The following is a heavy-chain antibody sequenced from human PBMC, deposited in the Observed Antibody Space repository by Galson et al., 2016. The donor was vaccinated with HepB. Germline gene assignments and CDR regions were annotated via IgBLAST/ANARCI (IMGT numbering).Heavy chain of an antibody. D-gene: IGHD1-14*01. J-gene: IGHJ4*02. CDR2: IKLDGSEK. CDR3: ARRNLLDY. Sequence: SLRLSCAASGFIFSSSVMSWVRQAPGKGLEWVANIKLDGSEKFYVDSVKGRFTISRDNAKNSLYLQMNNLRAEDTAVYYCARRNLLDYWGQGTQVTVSS. CDR1: GFIFSSSV. V-gene: IGHV3-7*03.